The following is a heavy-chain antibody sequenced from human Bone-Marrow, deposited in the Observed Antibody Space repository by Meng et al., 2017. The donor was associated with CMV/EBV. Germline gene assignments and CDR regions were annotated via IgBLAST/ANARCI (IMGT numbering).Heavy chain of an antibody. CDR3: ARDSSSPDYGMDV. D-gene: IGHD6-6*01. V-gene: IGHV4-4*02. Sequence: GSLRLSCAVSGGSISSSNWWSWVRQPPGKGLEWIGEIYHSGSTNYNPSLKSRVTISVDTSKNQFSLKLSSVTAADTAVYYCARDSSSPDYGMDVWGQGTTVTVSS. CDR2: IYHSGST. J-gene: IGHJ6*02. CDR1: GGSISSSNW.